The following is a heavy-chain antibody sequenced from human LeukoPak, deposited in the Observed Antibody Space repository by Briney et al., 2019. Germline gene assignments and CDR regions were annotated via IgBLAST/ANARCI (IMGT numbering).Heavy chain of an antibody. D-gene: IGHD5-12*01. J-gene: IGHJ6*02. CDR3: ARVSGATITTSYGMDV. V-gene: IGHV4-59*07. CDR1: GGSLSRYY. CDR2: IHYSGST. Sequence: SDTLSLTCTVSGGSLSRYYGSWIRQPPRKGLEWIWHIHYSGSTNYNPSLKCRVAISIDTSKNQFSLRLSSVTAVDTAVYYCARVSGATITTSYGMDVWGQGTTVTVS.